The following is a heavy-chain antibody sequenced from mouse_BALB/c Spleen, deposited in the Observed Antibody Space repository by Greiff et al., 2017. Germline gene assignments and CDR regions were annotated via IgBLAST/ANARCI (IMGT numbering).Heavy chain of an antibody. Sequence: QVHVKQSGAELMKPGASVKISCKATGYTFSSYWIEWVKQRPGHGLEWIGEILPGSGSTNYNEKFKGKATFTADTSSNTAYMQLSSLTSEDSAVYYCAYGNHTHYYAMDYWGQGTSVTVSS. D-gene: IGHD2-1*01. CDR3: AYGNHTHYYAMDY. V-gene: IGHV1-9*01. J-gene: IGHJ4*01. CDR1: GYTFSSYW. CDR2: ILPGSGST.